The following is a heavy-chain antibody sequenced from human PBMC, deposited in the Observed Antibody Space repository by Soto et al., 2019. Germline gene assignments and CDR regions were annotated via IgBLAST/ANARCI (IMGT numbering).Heavy chain of an antibody. J-gene: IGHJ4*02. Sequence: SETLSLTCTVSGGSIRGYYWNWIRQPPGKGLEWIGYIFNSGSTNYNPSLKSRVTISVHTSKNQFSLNLSSVTAADTAVYYCARETLSYGDYLLDYWGQGTLVTVSS. CDR1: GGSIRGYY. CDR3: ARETLSYGDYLLDY. CDR2: IFNSGST. V-gene: IGHV4-59*01. D-gene: IGHD4-17*01.